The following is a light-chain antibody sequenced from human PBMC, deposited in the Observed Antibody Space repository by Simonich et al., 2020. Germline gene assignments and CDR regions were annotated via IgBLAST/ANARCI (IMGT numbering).Light chain of an antibody. J-gene: IGKJ1*01. Sequence: EIVMTQSPATLSVSPGERATLSCRASQSVSSNLAWYQQKPGQAPRLLISGAATRATGIPARFIGRGSGTEFTLTISSMQSEDFAVYYCQQYNNWWTFGQGTKVEIK. CDR1: QSVSSN. V-gene: IGKV3-15*01. CDR2: GAA. CDR3: QQYNNWWT.